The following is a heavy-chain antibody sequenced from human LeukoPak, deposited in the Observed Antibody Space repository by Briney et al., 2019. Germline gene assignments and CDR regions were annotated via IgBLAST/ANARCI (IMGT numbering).Heavy chain of an antibody. CDR2: ISYDGSNK. J-gene: IGHJ3*02. CDR1: GFTFSNYG. D-gene: IGHD6-19*01. Sequence: GGSLRLSCAASGFTFSNYGMHWVRQAPGKGLEWVAFISYDGSNKYYADSVKGRFTISRDNSKKMLYLQMNSLRAEDTAVYYCAREGPIAVALTNAFDIWGQGTMVTVSS. CDR3: AREGPIAVALTNAFDI. V-gene: IGHV3-30*03.